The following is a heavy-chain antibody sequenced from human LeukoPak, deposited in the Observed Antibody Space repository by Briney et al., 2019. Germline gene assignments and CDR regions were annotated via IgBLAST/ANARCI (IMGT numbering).Heavy chain of an antibody. D-gene: IGHD2-21*01. J-gene: IGHJ4*02. Sequence: PGGSLRLSCAASGFTFSNAWMSWVRQAPGKGLEWVGRIKSKTDGGTTDYAAPVKGRFPISRDDSKNTLYLQMNSLKTEDTAVYYCTTDILGDPQDDYWGQGTLVTVSS. CDR1: GFTFSNAW. CDR3: TTDILGDPQDDY. V-gene: IGHV3-15*01. CDR2: IKSKTDGGTT.